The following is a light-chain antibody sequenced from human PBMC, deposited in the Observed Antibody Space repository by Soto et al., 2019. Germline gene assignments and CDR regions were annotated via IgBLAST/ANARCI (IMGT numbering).Light chain of an antibody. CDR2: GAS. CDR3: QQYNKWPPMYT. J-gene: IGKJ2*01. Sequence: VMTQSPVTLSVSPGERATLSCRASQSVSSNLAWYQQKPGQAPRLLIYGASTRATGIPARFSGSGSGTEFTLTISSLQSEDSAVYYCQQYNKWPPMYTFGQGTKLEIK. CDR1: QSVSSN. V-gene: IGKV3-15*01.